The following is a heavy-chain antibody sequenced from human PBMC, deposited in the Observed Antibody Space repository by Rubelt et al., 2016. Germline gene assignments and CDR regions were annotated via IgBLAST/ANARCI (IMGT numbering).Heavy chain of an antibody. J-gene: IGHJ4*02. Sequence: QVQLVQSGAEVKKPGASVKVSCKASGYTFTTYDINWVRQATGQGLEWMGWLNPNSGNTGYAQKFQGSITMTRNTSISTAYMELSSLRSEATAVYYCARDNFGGDVGFDFWGQGTLVTVSS. CDR1: GYTFTTYD. D-gene: IGHD2-21*01. CDR2: LNPNSGNT. V-gene: IGHV1-8*01. CDR3: ARDNFGGDVGFDF.